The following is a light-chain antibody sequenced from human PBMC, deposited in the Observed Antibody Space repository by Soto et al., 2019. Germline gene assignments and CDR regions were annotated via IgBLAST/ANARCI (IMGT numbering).Light chain of an antibody. CDR1: QALSNY. CDR2: DVS. CDR3: QQYNNWPQWT. Sequence: DIQFTQSPSVLSASVGDTVTITCRASQALSNYLAWHQQKPGKAPKLLIYDVSALKRGVPPRFSGSGSGTEFTLTISSLQSEDFAVYYCQQYNNWPQWTFGQGTKVDIK. J-gene: IGKJ1*01. V-gene: IGKV1-9*01.